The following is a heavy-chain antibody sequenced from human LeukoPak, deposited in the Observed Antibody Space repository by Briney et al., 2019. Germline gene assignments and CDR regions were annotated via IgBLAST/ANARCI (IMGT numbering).Heavy chain of an antibody. J-gene: IGHJ4*02. CDR2: ISYSRST. CDR1: GGSISTYY. V-gene: IGHV4-59*08. Sequence: PSETLPLTCSVSGGSISTYYWSWIRQPPGKGLEWIGYISYSRSTNYNPSLKSRLTISVDTSKNQFSLTLGSVSATDTAVYYCVSPRGFSYGYFDYWGQGTLVTVSS. CDR3: VSPRGFSYGYFDY. D-gene: IGHD5-18*01.